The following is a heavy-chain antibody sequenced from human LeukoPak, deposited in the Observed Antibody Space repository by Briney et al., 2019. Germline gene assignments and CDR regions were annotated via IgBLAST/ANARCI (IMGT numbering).Heavy chain of an antibody. CDR2: ISSDGSKT. CDR3: ARDSTYWYDSGSSGPHYFDY. Sequence: GSSPRLSCAASGFIFSNYAMHWVRQAPGKGLERVALISSDGSKTYHADSVKGRFSISRDNSKNTLYLQLNSLRAEDTSVYYCARDSTYWYDSGSSGPHYFDYWGQGTLVTVSS. J-gene: IGHJ4*02. D-gene: IGHD3-10*01. CDR1: GFIFSNYA. V-gene: IGHV3-30*01.